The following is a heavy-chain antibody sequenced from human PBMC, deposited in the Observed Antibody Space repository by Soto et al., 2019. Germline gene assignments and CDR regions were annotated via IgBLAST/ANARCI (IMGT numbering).Heavy chain of an antibody. CDR3: AGTYYYDSSGYYLPDY. D-gene: IGHD3-22*01. Sequence: SETLSLTCTVSGGSISSYYWSWIRQPPGKGLEWIGYIYYSGSTNYNPSLKSRVTISVDTSKNQFSLKLSSVTAADTAVYYCAGTYYYDSSGYYLPDYWGQGTLVTVSS. CDR2: IYYSGST. V-gene: IGHV4-59*08. CDR1: GGSISSYY. J-gene: IGHJ4*02.